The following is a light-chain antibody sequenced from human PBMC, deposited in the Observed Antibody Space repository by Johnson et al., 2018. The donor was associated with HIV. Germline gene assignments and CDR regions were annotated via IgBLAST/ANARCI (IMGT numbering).Light chain of an antibody. Sequence: QSVLTQPPSVSAAPGQKVTISCSGSSSNIGNNYVFWYQHLPGAAPKLLIYENNKRPSGIPDRFSGSKSGTSATLGITGLQTGDEADYYCETWDTSLRAGVFGTGTKVTVL. CDR3: ETWDTSLRAGV. V-gene: IGLV1-51*02. J-gene: IGLJ1*01. CDR2: ENN. CDR1: SSNIGNNY.